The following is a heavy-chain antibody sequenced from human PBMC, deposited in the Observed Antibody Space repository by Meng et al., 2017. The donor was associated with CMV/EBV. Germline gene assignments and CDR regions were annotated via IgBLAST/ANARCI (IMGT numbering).Heavy chain of an antibody. CDR2: VTVRVKF. D-gene: IGHD1-14*01. J-gene: IGHJ4*02. CDR3: SREGDNPFDY. V-gene: IGHV4-30-4*08. Sequence: EAGSFRFHPSQPLHLTFTVSGVYISIGDDTWRCTRYPPAKGLGRFGYVTVRVKFDLSWALMCRVTIPGDTAKNQFCPKLSSVTAAVTAVYYCSREGDNPFDYWGQGTLVTVSS. CDR1: GVYISIGDDT.